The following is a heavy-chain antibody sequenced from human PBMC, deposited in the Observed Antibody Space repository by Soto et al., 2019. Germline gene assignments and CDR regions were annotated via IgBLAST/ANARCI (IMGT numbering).Heavy chain of an antibody. Sequence: PSETLSLTCAVYGGSFSDYHWSWIRQPPGKGLEWIGEINHSGSTNYNPSLKSRVTISVDTSKNQFSLKLSSVTAADTAVYYCARRLAVADYWGQGTLVTVSS. CDR1: GGSFSDYH. D-gene: IGHD6-19*01. J-gene: IGHJ4*02. V-gene: IGHV4-34*01. CDR2: INHSGST. CDR3: ARRLAVADY.